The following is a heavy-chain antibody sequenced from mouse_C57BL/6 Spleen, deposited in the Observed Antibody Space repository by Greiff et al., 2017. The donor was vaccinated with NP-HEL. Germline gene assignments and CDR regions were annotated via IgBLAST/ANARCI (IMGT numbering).Heavy chain of an antibody. CDR1: GYTFTSYW. V-gene: IGHV1-69*01. CDR3: ARITGTRGFDY. D-gene: IGHD4-1*01. Sequence: VQLQQPGAELVMPGASVKLSCKASGYTFTSYWMHWVKQRPGQGLEWIGEIDPSDSYTNYNQKFKGKSTLTVDKSSSTAYMQLSSLTSEDSAVYYCARITGTRGFDYWGQGTTLTVSS. CDR2: IDPSDSYT. J-gene: IGHJ2*01.